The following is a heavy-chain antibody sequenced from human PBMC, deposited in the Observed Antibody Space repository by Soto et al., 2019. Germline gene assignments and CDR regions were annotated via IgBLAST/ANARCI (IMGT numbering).Heavy chain of an antibody. D-gene: IGHD2-2*01. CDR1: GGTFNNYV. CDR3: AGRCDGTNCLAHFDY. CDR2: IIPIFGTP. Sequence: QVQLVQSGAEVKKPGSSVKVSCRASGGTFNNYVINWVRQAPGQGLEWMAGIIPIFGTPNYAQTFQGRVTITADKSTSTAYMELSSLRSEDTAVYYCAGRCDGTNCLAHFDYWGQGTLVTVSS. J-gene: IGHJ4*02. V-gene: IGHV1-69*06.